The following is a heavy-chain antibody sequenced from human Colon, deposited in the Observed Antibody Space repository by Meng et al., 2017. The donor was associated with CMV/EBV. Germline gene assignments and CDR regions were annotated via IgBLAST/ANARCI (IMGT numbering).Heavy chain of an antibody. D-gene: IGHD3-9*01. CDR1: GGPISDYY. CDR3: ARSLVGDILTGYLYFFDY. Sequence: SETLSLTCTVSGGPISDYYWSWIRQPPGKGLEWLGYIYKNGRTNYNPSLKRRVSMSVDTSNNQFSLKLRSVTAADTAVYYCARSLVGDILTGYLYFFDYWGQGTQVTVSS. CDR2: IYKNGRT. V-gene: IGHV4-59*01. J-gene: IGHJ4*02.